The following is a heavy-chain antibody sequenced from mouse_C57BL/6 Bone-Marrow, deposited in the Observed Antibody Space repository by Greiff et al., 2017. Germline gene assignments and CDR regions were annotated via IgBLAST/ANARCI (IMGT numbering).Heavy chain of an antibody. Sequence: EVKLVESGGGLVKPGGSLKLSCAASGFTFSSYAMSWVRQTPEKRLEWVATISDGGSYTYYPDNVKGRFTISRDNAKNNLYLQMSHLKSEDTAMYYCTRDGYPMDYWGQGTSVTV. V-gene: IGHV5-4*01. CDR2: ISDGGSYT. CDR1: GFTFSSYA. CDR3: TRDGYPMDY. J-gene: IGHJ4*01. D-gene: IGHD1-2*01.